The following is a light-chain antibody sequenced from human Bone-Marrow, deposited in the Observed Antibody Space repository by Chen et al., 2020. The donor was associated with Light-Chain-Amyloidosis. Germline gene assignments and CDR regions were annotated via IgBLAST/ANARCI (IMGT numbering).Light chain of an antibody. Sequence: DTQMTQSPSSLSASVGDRVTITCQASQSITKFLNWYQQKPGKGPKLLIYNASSLQSGVPSRFSGSGSGTDFSLTISSVQPEDLATYYCQQSYSTPTFGGGTKLEIK. V-gene: IGKV1-39*01. CDR3: QQSYSTPT. CDR2: NAS. J-gene: IGKJ4*01. CDR1: QSITKF.